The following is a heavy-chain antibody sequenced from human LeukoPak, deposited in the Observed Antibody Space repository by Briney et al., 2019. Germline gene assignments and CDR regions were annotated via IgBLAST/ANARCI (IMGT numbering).Heavy chain of an antibody. CDR1: GFTFSSYS. D-gene: IGHD6-19*01. Sequence: PGGSLRLSCAASGFTFSSYSMNWVRQAPGKGLEWGSSISSSSSYIYYADSVKGRFTISRDNAKNSLYLQMNSLRAEDTAVYYCARDRPIAVAGTSDYWGQGTLVTVSS. J-gene: IGHJ4*02. CDR2: ISSSSSYI. V-gene: IGHV3-21*01. CDR3: ARDRPIAVAGTSDY.